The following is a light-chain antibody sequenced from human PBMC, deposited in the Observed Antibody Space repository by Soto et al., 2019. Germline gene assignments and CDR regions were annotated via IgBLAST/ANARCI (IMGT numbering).Light chain of an antibody. CDR1: SSDAGTYTY. V-gene: IGLV2-14*01. J-gene: IGLJ1*01. CDR3: SSYTGSSSLYV. Sequence: QSVLTQPAPVSGSPGQSITISCTGTSSDAGTYTYVSWYQQHPGKAPKLMIYEVSNRPSGVSNRFSGSKSGNTASLTISGLQAEDEADYYCSSYTGSSSLYVFGTGTKVTVL. CDR2: EVS.